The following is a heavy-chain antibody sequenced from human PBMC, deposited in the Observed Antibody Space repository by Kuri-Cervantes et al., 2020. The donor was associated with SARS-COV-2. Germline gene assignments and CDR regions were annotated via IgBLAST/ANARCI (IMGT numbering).Heavy chain of an antibody. CDR1: GFTFSDYY. J-gene: IGHJ4*02. CDR2: ISSSGSTI. CDR3: AKDVLGIRYFDY. D-gene: IGHD7-27*01. Sequence: GESLKISCAASGFTFSDYYMSWIRQAPGKGLEWVSYISSSGSTIYYADSVKGRFTISRDNAKNSLYLQMNSLRAEDTAVYYCAKDVLGIRYFDYWGQGTLVTVSS. V-gene: IGHV3-11*04.